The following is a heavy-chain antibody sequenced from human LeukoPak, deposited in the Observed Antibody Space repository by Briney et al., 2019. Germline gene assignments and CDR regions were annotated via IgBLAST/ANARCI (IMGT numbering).Heavy chain of an antibody. V-gene: IGHV4-34*01. Sequence: SETLSLTCAVYGGSFSGNYWSWTRQPPGRGLEWIGDVNHSGSTNYNPSLKSRVTISVDTSKNQFSLKLSSVTAADTALYYCARKIDGLNDGFDYWGQGTLVTVSS. CDR2: VNHSGST. J-gene: IGHJ4*02. CDR3: ARKIDGLNDGFDY. CDR1: GGSFSGNY. D-gene: IGHD5-24*01.